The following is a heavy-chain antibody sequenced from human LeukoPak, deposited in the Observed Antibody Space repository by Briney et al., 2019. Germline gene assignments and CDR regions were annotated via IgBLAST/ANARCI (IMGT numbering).Heavy chain of an antibody. CDR2: MNPNSGNT. CDR1: GYTFTSYD. Sequence: ASVKVSCKASGYTFTSYDINWVRQATGQGLEWMGWMNPNSGNTGYAQKFQGRVTMTRNTSISTAYMELSSLRSEDTAVYYCAREQYYDSSGYRAVGYYGMDVWGQGTTVTVSS. D-gene: IGHD3-22*01. J-gene: IGHJ6*02. CDR3: AREQYYDSSGYRAVGYYGMDV. V-gene: IGHV1-8*01.